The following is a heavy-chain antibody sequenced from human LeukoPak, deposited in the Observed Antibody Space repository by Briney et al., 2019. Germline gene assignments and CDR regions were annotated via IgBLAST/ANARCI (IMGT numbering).Heavy chain of an antibody. Sequence: GGSLRLSCAASGFTFSSSWMHWVRQAPGKGLEWVSYISSSSSTIYYADSVKGRFTISRDNAKNSLYLQMNSLRDEDTAVYYCARVYRTVVTPWDYWGQGTLVTVSS. CDR3: ARVYRTVVTPWDY. D-gene: IGHD4-23*01. CDR1: GFTFSSSW. J-gene: IGHJ4*02. CDR2: ISSSSSTI. V-gene: IGHV3-48*02.